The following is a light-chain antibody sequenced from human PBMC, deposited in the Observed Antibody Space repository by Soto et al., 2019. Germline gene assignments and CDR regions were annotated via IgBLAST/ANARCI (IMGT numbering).Light chain of an antibody. CDR3: QHYGGSPPVT. CDR2: GAS. J-gene: IGKJ2*01. CDR1: QSVSSSY. Sequence: EIVLTQSPGTLSLSPGERATLSCRASQSVSSSYLAWYQQKPGLAPRLLIYGASSRATGIPDRFSGSGSGAYFTLTISRLDPEDFAVYYCQHYGGSPPVTFGQGTKLEIK. V-gene: IGKV3-20*01.